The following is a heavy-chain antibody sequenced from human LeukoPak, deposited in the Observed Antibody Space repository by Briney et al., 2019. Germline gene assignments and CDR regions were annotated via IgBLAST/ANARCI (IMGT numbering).Heavy chain of an antibody. CDR3: ARDHYGDYGGGYMDV. J-gene: IGHJ6*03. D-gene: IGHD4-17*01. Sequence: PGGSLRLSCAASGFTFSSYWMTWVRQAPGKGLEWVANIKQDGSEKYYVDSVKGRFTISRDNAKNSLYLQMNSLRAEDRAVYYCARDHYGDYGGGYMDVWGKGTTVTVSS. V-gene: IGHV3-7*01. CDR1: GFTFSSYW. CDR2: IKQDGSEK.